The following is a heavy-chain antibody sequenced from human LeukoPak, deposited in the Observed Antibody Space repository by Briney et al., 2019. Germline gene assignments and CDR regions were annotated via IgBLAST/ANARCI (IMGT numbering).Heavy chain of an antibody. CDR3: ARVKREVITKDLWFDP. V-gene: IGHV4-59*01. Sequence: SETLSLTCTVSGGSISSYYWSWIRQPPGKGLEWIGYIYYSGSTNYNPSLKSRVTISVDTSKNQFSLKLSSVTAADTAVYYCARVKREVITKDLWFDPWGQGTLVTVSS. CDR1: GGSISSYY. J-gene: IGHJ5*02. D-gene: IGHD3-22*01. CDR2: IYYSGST.